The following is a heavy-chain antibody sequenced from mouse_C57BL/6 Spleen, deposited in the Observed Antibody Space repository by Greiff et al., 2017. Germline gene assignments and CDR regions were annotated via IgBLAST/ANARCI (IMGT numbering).Heavy chain of an antibody. Sequence: VMLVESGPGLVAPSQSLSITCTVSGFSLTSYGVDWVRQPPGKGLEWLGVLWGGGSTNYNSALMSRLSISKDNSKSQVFLKMNSLQTDDTAMYXCAKHSTVVAGDAMDYWGQGTSVTVSS. V-gene: IGHV2-9*01. CDR2: LWGGGST. J-gene: IGHJ4*01. D-gene: IGHD1-1*01. CDR3: AKHSTVVAGDAMDY. CDR1: GFSLTSYG.